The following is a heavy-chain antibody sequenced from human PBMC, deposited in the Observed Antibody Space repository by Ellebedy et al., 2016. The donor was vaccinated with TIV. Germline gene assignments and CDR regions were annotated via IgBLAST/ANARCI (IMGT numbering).Heavy chain of an antibody. Sequence: SETLSLTCTVSGGSINNYYWSWIRQPPGKGLEWIGYIYYSGSTHYNPSLKSRVTISVETSKNQFSLKLSSVTAADTAVYYCARTKAVAGTFCFDYWGQGTLVTVSS. CDR2: IYYSGST. V-gene: IGHV4-59*01. J-gene: IGHJ4*02. CDR1: GGSINNYY. CDR3: ARTKAVAGTFCFDY. D-gene: IGHD6-19*01.